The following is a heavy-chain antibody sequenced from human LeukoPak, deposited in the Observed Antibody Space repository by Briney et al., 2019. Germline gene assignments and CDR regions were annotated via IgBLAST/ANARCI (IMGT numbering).Heavy chain of an antibody. Sequence: ASVKVSCKASGYTFTGYYMHWVRQAPGQGLEWMGWINPNSGGPNYAQKFQGRVTMTRDTTISTAHMELSRLRSDDTAVYYCARDFFIAVAGTATDYWGQGTLVTVPS. CDR2: INPNSGGP. D-gene: IGHD6-19*01. V-gene: IGHV1-2*02. CDR1: GYTFTGYY. J-gene: IGHJ4*02. CDR3: ARDFFIAVAGTATDY.